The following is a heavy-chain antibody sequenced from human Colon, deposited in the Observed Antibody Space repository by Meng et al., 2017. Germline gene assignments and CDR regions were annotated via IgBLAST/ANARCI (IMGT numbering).Heavy chain of an antibody. V-gene: IGHV4-61*01. CDR3: ARFYGSGTFEVHDY. J-gene: IGHJ4*02. CDR1: GGSVSSASYY. D-gene: IGHD3-10*01. CDR2: IHYSGSR. Sequence: ERLQEWGPGLVRPSETLSLTCNVSGGSVSSASYYWSWIRQPPGKGLEWIGLIHYSGSRNYNPSLKSRVTMSVDTSKNQVSLRLTSVTAADTAVYYCARFYGSGTFEVHDYWGQGTLVTVSS.